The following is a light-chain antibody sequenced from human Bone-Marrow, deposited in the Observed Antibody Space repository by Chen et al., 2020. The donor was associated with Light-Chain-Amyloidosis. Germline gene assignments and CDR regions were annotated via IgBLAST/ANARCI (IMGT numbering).Light chain of an antibody. J-gene: IGKJ1*01. V-gene: IGKV4-1*01. CDR2: WTS. CDR3: QQYYSSPWT. Sequence: DIVMTQSPDSLAVSLGERATINCKSSQNVLYSSNNKNYLAWYQQRPGQTPKLLIYWTSTREFGVPDRFRGSGSGTDFTLTISSMQAEDVAVYYCQQYYSSPWTFGQGTRVEIK. CDR1: QNVLYSSNNKNY.